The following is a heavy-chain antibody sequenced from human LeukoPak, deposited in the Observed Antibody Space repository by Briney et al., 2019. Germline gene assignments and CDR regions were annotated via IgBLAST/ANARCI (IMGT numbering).Heavy chain of an antibody. CDR3: ARAHYYDSPDPIDY. J-gene: IGHJ4*02. CDR1: GFTFSSYA. Sequence: GGSLRLSCAASGFTFSSYAMHWVRQAPGKGLEWVAVMSYDGSNKYYADSVKGRFTISRDNSKNTLYLQMNSLRAEDTAVYYCARAHYYDSPDPIDYWGQGTLVTVSS. V-gene: IGHV3-30-3*01. D-gene: IGHD3-22*01. CDR2: MSYDGSNK.